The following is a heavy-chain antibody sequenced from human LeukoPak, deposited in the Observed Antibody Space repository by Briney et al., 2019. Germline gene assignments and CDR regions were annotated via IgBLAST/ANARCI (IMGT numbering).Heavy chain of an antibody. J-gene: IGHJ5*02. CDR1: GGSISSGSYY. D-gene: IGHD2-15*01. Sequence: PSETLSPTCTVSGGSISSGSYYWSWIRQPAGKGLEWIGRIYTSGGTNYNPSLKSRVTISVDTSKNQFSLKLSSVTAADTAVYYCARDVGKGQNWFDPWGQGTLVTVSS. CDR2: IYTSGGT. CDR3: ARDVGKGQNWFDP. V-gene: IGHV4-61*02.